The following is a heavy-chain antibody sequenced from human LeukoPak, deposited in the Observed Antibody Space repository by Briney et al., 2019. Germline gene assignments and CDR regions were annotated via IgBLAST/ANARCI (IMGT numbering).Heavy chain of an antibody. CDR2: ISNTGNTI. CDR3: AGGLGGGWRY. J-gene: IGHJ4*02. Sequence: GGSLRLSCTTSEFAFSSYEMNWIRQAPGKGLEWVSYISNTGNTIYYADSVKGRFTISRDNAKNSLYLQMNSLRVEDTALYYCAGGLGGGWRYWGQGTLVTVSS. D-gene: IGHD6-19*01. V-gene: IGHV3-48*03. CDR1: EFAFSSYE.